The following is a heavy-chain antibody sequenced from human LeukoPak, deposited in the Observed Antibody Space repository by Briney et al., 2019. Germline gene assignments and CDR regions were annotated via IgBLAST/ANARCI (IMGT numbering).Heavy chain of an antibody. CDR1: VYSVSRDYY. CDR2: VDPSGNT. D-gene: IGHD4-17*01. Sequence: SETLSLTCTVSVYSVSRDYYWGWIRQPPGKGLEWIGNVDPSGNTYYNPSLKSRATISLGTSKQHFSLKLTSLTPADTAVYYCATVGASHYGDWYFDYWGQGTLVTVSS. V-gene: IGHV4-38-2*02. CDR3: ATVGASHYGDWYFDY. J-gene: IGHJ4*02.